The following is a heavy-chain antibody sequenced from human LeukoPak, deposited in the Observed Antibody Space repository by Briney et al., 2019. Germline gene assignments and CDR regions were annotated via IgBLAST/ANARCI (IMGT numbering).Heavy chain of an antibody. CDR1: GFTFSSYG. CDR2: ISYDGSNK. J-gene: IGHJ6*02. Sequence: GGSLRLSCAASGFTFSSYGMHWVRRAPGKGLEWVAVISYDGSNKYYADSVKGRFTISRDNSKNTLYLQMNSLRAEDTAVYYCALEGYYGSGSYYPWGYYYYYGMDVWGQGTTVTVSS. CDR3: ALEGYYGSGSYYPWGYYYYYGMDV. V-gene: IGHV3-30*03. D-gene: IGHD3-10*01.